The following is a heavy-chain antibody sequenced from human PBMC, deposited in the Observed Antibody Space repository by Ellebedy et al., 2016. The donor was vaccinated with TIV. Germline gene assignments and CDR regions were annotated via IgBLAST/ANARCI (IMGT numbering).Heavy chain of an antibody. J-gene: IGHJ4*02. V-gene: IGHV3-48*04. Sequence: GESLKISXVASGLYFSEKGMNWVRQAPGKGLAWLSYISSSGTAIHYADSVKGRFTISRDNGKSSLYLQMNSLRTDDTALYYCARGAYNSSPDFWGQGTLVTVSS. CDR2: ISSSGTAI. CDR3: ARGAYNSSPDF. D-gene: IGHD6-13*01. CDR1: GLYFSEKG.